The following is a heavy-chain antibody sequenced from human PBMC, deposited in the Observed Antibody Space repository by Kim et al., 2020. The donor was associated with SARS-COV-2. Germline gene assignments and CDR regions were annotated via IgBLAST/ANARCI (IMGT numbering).Heavy chain of an antibody. CDR2: IDAGAGNT. Sequence: ASVKVSCKASGYSFSRYAIHWMHQAPGQRLEWMGWIDAGAGNTKYSQRFQGRVTITRDTSASTVYMEMSSLTSEDTAIYYCARGWSATGIDPWGQGTLVT. V-gene: IGHV1-3*01. CDR3: ARGWSATGIDP. CDR1: GYSFSRYA. D-gene: IGHD2-15*01. J-gene: IGHJ5*02.